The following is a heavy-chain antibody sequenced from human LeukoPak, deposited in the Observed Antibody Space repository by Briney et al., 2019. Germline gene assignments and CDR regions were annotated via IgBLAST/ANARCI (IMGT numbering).Heavy chain of an antibody. CDR2: LYSDGRT. CDR1: GFTVSSNY. CDR3: ARGGGYYPIDY. J-gene: IGHJ4*02. D-gene: IGHD2-15*01. V-gene: IGHV3-53*01. Sequence: GGSLRLSCAASGFTVSSNYMNWVRQAPGKGLEWVSVLYSDGRTYYADSVKGRFTISRDTSKNTLYLQVNSLRAEDTAVYYCARGGGYYPIDYWGQGTLVTVSS.